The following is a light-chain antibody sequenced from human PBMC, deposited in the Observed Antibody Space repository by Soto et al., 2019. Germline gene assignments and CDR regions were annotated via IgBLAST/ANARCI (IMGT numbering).Light chain of an antibody. V-gene: IGKV3-11*01. CDR3: QQRSNWPPIT. CDR2: GAS. Sequence: EITMTQSPATLSVSHGERATLSCRASQSVSILLAWYQQKPGQAPRLLIHGASTRATGFPARFSGSGSGTDFTLTISSLEPEDFAVYYCQQRSNWPPITFGQGTRLEIK. CDR1: QSVSIL. J-gene: IGKJ5*01.